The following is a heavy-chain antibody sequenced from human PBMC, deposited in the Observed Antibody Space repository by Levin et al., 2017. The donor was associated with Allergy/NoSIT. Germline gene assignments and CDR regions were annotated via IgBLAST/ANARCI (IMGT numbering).Heavy chain of an antibody. CDR3: ARRIVSSNWLFDY. D-gene: IGHD6-13*01. CDR2: IYYSGST. V-gene: IGHV4-59*08. Sequence: SQTLSLTCTVSGGSIDSSYWSWIRPPPGKGLEWVGYIYYSGSTNYNPSLKSRVTISVDTSKNQFSLKLSSVTAADTAVYYCARRIVSSNWLFDYWGQGTLVTVSS. J-gene: IGHJ4*02. CDR1: GGSIDSSY.